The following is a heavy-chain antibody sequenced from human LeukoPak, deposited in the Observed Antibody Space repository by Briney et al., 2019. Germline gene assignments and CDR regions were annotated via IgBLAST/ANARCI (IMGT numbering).Heavy chain of an antibody. V-gene: IGHV4-59*08. CDR1: GGSISSYY. J-gene: IGHJ5*02. Sequence: SETLSLTCTVSGGSISSYYWSWIRQPPGKGMEWIGFIYYTGSTNYNPSLKSRVTISVHTSKNQFSLKLSSVTAADTAVYYCARHGVGVPAAFSFWFDPWGQGTLVTVSS. CDR3: ARHGVGVPAAFSFWFDP. CDR2: IYYTGST. D-gene: IGHD2-2*01.